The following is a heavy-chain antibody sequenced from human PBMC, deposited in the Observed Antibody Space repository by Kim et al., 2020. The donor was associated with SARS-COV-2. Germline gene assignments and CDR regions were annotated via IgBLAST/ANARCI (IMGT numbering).Heavy chain of an antibody. D-gene: IGHD3-9*01. V-gene: IGHV3-7*01. Sequence: DGSGKHYVDSVKGRFTIYRDNAKNSLYLQMSSLRAEDTGVYYCSRYLESWGQGTLVIVSS. CDR3: SRYLES. J-gene: IGHJ1*01. CDR2: DGSGK.